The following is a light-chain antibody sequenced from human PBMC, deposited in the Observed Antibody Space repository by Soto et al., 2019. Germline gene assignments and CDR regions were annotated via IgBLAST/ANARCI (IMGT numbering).Light chain of an antibody. V-gene: IGLV1-44*01. Sequence: QSVLPQPPSASGIPGQRVTISCSGSSSNIGSNTVNWYQQLPGTAPKLLIYSNNQRPSGVPDRFSGSKSGTSASLAISGLQSEDEADYYCAAWDDSLNGYVFGTGTKVTVL. J-gene: IGLJ1*01. CDR1: SSNIGSNT. CDR2: SNN. CDR3: AAWDDSLNGYV.